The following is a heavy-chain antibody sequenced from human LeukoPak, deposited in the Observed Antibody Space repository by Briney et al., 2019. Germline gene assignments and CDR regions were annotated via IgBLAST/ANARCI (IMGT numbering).Heavy chain of an antibody. V-gene: IGHV3-30-3*01. Sequence: PGGSLRLSCAASGFTFSSYAMHWVRQAPGKGLEWVAVISYDGSNKYYADSVKGRFTISRDNSQHTLYLQMNSLRAEDTAVYYCARAVCDSSVYYCYFDYWGQRTLVTVSS. CDR1: GFTFSSYA. CDR3: ARAVCDSSVYYCYFDY. J-gene: IGHJ4*02. CDR2: ISYDGSNK. D-gene: IGHD3-22*01.